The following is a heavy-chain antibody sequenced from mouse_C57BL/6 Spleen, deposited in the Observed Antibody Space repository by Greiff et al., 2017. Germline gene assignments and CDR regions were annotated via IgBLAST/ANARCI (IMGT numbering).Heavy chain of an antibody. Sequence: EVKLMESGPGLVKPSQSLSLTCSVTGYSITSGYYWNWIRQFPGNKLEWMGYISYDGSNNYNPSLKNRISITRDTSKNQFFLKLNSVTTEDTATYYCARVYGSSYREDYFDYWGQGTTLTVSS. D-gene: IGHD1-1*01. J-gene: IGHJ2*01. CDR2: ISYDGSN. CDR3: ARVYGSSYREDYFDY. CDR1: GYSITSGYY. V-gene: IGHV3-6*01.